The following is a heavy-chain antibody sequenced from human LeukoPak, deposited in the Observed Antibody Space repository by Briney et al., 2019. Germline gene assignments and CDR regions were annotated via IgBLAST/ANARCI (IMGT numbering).Heavy chain of an antibody. CDR1: GFTFSSRDW. V-gene: IGHV3-30*02. J-gene: IGHJ4*02. Sequence: PGGSLRLSCAVSGFTFSSRDWMTWVRQAPGKGLEWVAFIRYDGSNKYYADSVKGRFTISRDNSKNTLYLQMNSLRAEDTAVYYCAPGGPYITISVDQFDYWGQGTLVTVSS. CDR3: APGGPYITISVDQFDY. D-gene: IGHD3-10*01. CDR2: IRYDGSNK.